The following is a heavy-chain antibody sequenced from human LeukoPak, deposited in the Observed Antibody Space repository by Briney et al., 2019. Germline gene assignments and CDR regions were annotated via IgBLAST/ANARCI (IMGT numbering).Heavy chain of an antibody. J-gene: IGHJ4*02. CDR2: INPNSGGT. V-gene: IGHV1-2*02. D-gene: IGHD1-20*01. CDR1: GYTFTGYY. CDR3: ARDSGVTGTTFFDY. Sequence: ASVTVSCKASGYTFTGYYMHWVRQAPGQGLEWMGWINPNSGGTNYAQKFQGRVTMTRDTSISTAYMELSRLRSDDTAVYYCARDSGVTGTTFFDYWGQGTLVTVSS.